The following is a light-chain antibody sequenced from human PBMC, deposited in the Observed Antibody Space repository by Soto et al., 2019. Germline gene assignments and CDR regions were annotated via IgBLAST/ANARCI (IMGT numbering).Light chain of an antibody. J-gene: IGKJ3*01. Sequence: DILMPQSPDSRFVSLGERATINCKSSQRVLYASTNKNSLAGYQHKPGQSPNLFIYWAFTRESGVPDRFSGSVSGTDFTLTISSLQAEDVAVYYCQQCYNTPSFGPGTKVDI. CDR2: WAF. CDR1: QRVLYASTNKNS. CDR3: QQCYNTPS. V-gene: IGKV4-1*01.